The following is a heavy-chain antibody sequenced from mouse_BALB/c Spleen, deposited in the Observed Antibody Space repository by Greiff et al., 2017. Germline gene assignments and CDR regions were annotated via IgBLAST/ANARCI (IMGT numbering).Heavy chain of an antibody. CDR3: ARDEYYYGSTYYYAMDY. V-gene: IGHV2-6-7*01. J-gene: IGHJ4*01. CDR1: GFTFSSYA. Sequence: VQLVESGGGLVKPGGSLKLSCAASGFTFSSYAMSWVRQPPGKGLEWLGMIWGDGSTDYNSALKSRLSISKDNSKSQVFLKMNSLQTDDTARYYCARDEYYYGSTYYYAMDYWGQGTSVTVSS. D-gene: IGHD1-1*01. CDR2: IWGDGST.